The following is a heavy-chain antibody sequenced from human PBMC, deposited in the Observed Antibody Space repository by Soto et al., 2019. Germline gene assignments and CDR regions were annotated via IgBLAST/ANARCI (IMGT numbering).Heavy chain of an antibody. CDR1: GYTFTSYA. V-gene: IGHV1-3*01. D-gene: IGHD3-10*01. CDR2: INAGNGNT. J-gene: IGHJ4*02. CDR3: ARELRYYGSGSYYKAGLGY. Sequence: GASVKVSCKASGYTFTSYAMHWVRQAPGQRLEWMGWINAGNGNTKYSQKFQGRVTITRDTSASTAYMELSSPRSEDTAVYYCARELRYYGSGSYYKAGLGYWGQGTLVTVSS.